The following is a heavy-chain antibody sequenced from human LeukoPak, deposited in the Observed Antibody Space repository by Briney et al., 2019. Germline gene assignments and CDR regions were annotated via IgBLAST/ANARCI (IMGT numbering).Heavy chain of an antibody. J-gene: IGHJ4*02. CDR1: GFTFSDYY. CDR2: ISSSGSTL. D-gene: IGHD6-19*01. V-gene: IGHV3-11*01. Sequence: GGSLRLSCAASGFTFSDYYMSWIRQAPGKGLEWVSYISSSGSTLYYADSVKGRFTISRDNAKNSLYLQMNSLRAEDTAVYYCARYWQWLVPDYWGQGTLVTVSS. CDR3: ARYWQWLVPDY.